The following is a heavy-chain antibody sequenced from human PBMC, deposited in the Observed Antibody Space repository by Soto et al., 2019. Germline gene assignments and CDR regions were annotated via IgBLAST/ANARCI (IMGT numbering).Heavy chain of an antibody. CDR2: INHSGST. V-gene: IGHV4-34*01. D-gene: IGHD3-3*01. CDR1: GGSFRCYY. J-gene: IGHJ5*02. Sequence: PSETLSLTCAFYGGSFRCYYWSGIPQPPGKGLEWIVEINHSGSTNYNQSLKSRVTLSADTSKNQFSLKLSSVTAADTGVYYCASAQYDFWGGYYDWLDPWGQGTLVTV. CDR3: ASAQYDFWGGYYDWLDP.